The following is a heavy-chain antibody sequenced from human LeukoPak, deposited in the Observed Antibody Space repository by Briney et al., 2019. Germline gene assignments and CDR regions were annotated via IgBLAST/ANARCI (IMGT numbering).Heavy chain of an antibody. V-gene: IGHV3-66*04. Sequence: GGSLRLSCAVSGFTVGSHHKTWVRQAPGKGLEWVSVIYSGGSTYYADSVKGRFTISRDNSKNTLYLQMNNLRAEDTALYYCASHDTSAYYSTLGYWGQGILVTVSS. CDR3: ASHDTSAYYSTLGY. CDR2: IYSGGST. J-gene: IGHJ4*02. D-gene: IGHD3-22*01. CDR1: GFTVGSHH.